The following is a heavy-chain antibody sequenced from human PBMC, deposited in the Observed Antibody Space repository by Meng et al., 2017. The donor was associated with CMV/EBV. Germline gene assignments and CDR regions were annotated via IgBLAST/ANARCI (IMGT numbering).Heavy chain of an antibody. V-gene: IGHV3-73*01. Sequence: ETLSLTCAASGFTFSGSAMHWVRQASGKGLEWVGRIRSKANSYATAYAASVKGRFTISRDDSKNTAYLQMNSLKTEDTAVYYCTRLTEKQLEGGVFNWFDPWGQGTLVTVSS. CDR3: TRLTEKQLEGGVFNWFDP. CDR2: IRSKANSYAT. J-gene: IGHJ5*02. D-gene: IGHD6-6*01. CDR1: GFTFSGSA.